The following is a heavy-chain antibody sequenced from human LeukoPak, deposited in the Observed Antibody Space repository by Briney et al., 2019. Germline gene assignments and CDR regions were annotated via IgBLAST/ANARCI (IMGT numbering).Heavy chain of an antibody. CDR3: ARHVGYFDWLLAY. CDR2: VYYSGRT. CDR1: GGSISSSSYY. V-gene: IGHV4-39*01. J-gene: IGHJ4*02. Sequence: SETLSLTCTVSGGSISSSSYYWGWIRQPPGKGLEYIGSVYYSGRTYYNPSLKSRVTISVDTSKNQFSLKLSSVTAADTAVYYCARHVGYFDWLLAYWGQGTLVTVSS. D-gene: IGHD3-9*01.